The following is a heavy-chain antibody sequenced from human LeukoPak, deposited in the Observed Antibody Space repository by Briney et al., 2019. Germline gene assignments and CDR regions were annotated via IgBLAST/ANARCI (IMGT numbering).Heavy chain of an antibody. Sequence: SETLSLTCAVYGVSFSGYYWSWIRQPPGKGLEWIGEINHSGSTNYNPSLKSRVTISVDTSKNQFSLKLSSVTAADTAVYYCRVNGYTLDYWGQGTLVTVS. CDR1: GVSFSGYY. V-gene: IGHV4-34*01. CDR3: RVNGYTLDY. J-gene: IGHJ4*02. D-gene: IGHD5-24*01. CDR2: INHSGST.